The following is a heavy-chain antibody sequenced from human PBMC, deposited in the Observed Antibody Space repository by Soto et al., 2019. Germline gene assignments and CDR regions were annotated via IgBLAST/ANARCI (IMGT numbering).Heavy chain of an antibody. J-gene: IGHJ5*02. Sequence: LSLTCAVYGGSFSVYSWSWIRQPPGKGLEWIGEINHSGSTNYNPSLKSRVTISVDTSKNQFSLKLSSVTAADTAVYYCAMGGDYDFWIVYYNWFDPWGQGTRVTVSS. V-gene: IGHV4-34*01. CDR2: INHSGST. CDR1: GGSFSVYS. D-gene: IGHD3-3*01. CDR3: AMGGDYDFWIVYYNWFDP.